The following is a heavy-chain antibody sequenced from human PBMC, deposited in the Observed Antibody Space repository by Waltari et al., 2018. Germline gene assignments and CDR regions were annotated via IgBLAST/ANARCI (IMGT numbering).Heavy chain of an antibody. D-gene: IGHD1-26*01. CDR1: GVSLSASGMR. V-gene: IGHV2-70*04. Sequence: QVTLKESGPALVNPTQTLILTCTFSGVSLSASGMRVSWLRQPPGKALEWLARIDGDDDKFYSASLKTRLTISKDTSRNQVVLTMTNMDPVDTATYYCARILNSGSYYYFDYWGQGTLVTVSS. CDR3: ARILNSGSYYYFDY. CDR2: IDGDDDK. J-gene: IGHJ4*02.